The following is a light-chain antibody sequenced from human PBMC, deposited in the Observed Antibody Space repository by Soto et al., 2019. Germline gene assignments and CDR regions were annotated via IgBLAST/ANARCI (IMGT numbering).Light chain of an antibody. CDR1: QSFSSSF. J-gene: IGKJ5*01. Sequence: IVLTQSPDTLSSSPLKRDTLXSRPSQSFSSSFLAWYQQKAGQAPRLLIYDASNRATGIPARFSGSGSGTDFTLTISSLEPEDSAVYYCQQRHMWPLTFGQGTRLE. CDR3: QQRHMWPLT. V-gene: IGKV3D-20*02. CDR2: DAS.